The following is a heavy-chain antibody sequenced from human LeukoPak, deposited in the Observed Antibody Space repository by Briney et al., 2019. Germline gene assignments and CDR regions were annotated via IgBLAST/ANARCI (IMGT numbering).Heavy chain of an antibody. J-gene: IGHJ6*02. V-gene: IGHV3-11*01. CDR1: GFTFSDYY. Sequence: GGSLRLSCAASGFTFSDYYMSWIRQAPGKGLEWVSYISSSGTTISYTDSVKGRFTISRDNAKNSLYLQMNSLRAEDTAVYYCAREERHYYYGMDVWGQGTTVTVSS. CDR2: ISSSGTTI. CDR3: AREERHYYYGMDV. D-gene: IGHD1-1*01.